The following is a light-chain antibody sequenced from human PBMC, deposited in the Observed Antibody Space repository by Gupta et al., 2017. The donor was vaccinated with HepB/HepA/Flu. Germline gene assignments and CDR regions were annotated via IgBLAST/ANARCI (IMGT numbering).Light chain of an antibody. CDR1: QNINNF. CDR3: QQSYTFPWT. V-gene: IGKV1-39*01. CDR2: AAS. Sequence: DIQMTKSPSSLFASSGDRVTITCRAGQNINNFLYWYQQKPGKAPRLLIFAASSLQSGVPSRFSGSGSGTDFTLTISSLQPEDFATYYCQQSYTFPWTFGQGTQVEIK. J-gene: IGKJ1*01.